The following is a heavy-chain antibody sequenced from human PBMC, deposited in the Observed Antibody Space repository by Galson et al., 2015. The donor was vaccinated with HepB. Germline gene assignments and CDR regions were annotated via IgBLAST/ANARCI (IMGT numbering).Heavy chain of an antibody. CDR3: ARAKADSNYPHGYFDY. V-gene: IGHV1-69*13. CDR2: IIPIFGTA. Sequence: SVKVSCKASGGTFSSYAISWVRQAPGQGLEWMGGIIPIFGTANYAQKFQGRVTITADESTSTAYMELSSLRSEDTAVYYCARAKADSNYPHGYFDYWGQGTLVTVSS. D-gene: IGHD4-11*01. J-gene: IGHJ4*02. CDR1: GGTFSSYA.